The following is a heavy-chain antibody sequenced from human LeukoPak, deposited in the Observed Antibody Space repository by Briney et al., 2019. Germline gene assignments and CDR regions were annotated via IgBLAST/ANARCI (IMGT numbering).Heavy chain of an antibody. J-gene: IGHJ6*03. CDR2: INPNTGGT. D-gene: IGHD1-1*01. Sequence: ASVKVSCKASGYTFTGYYMHWVRQAPGQGLEWMGWINPNTGGTKYAQKFQGRVTMTRDTSISTAYMELSRLRSDDTAVYNCARAQHETRTTGTTFYDYYYMDVWGKGTTVTISS. V-gene: IGHV1-2*02. CDR1: GYTFTGYY. CDR3: ARAQHETRTTGTTFYDYYYMDV.